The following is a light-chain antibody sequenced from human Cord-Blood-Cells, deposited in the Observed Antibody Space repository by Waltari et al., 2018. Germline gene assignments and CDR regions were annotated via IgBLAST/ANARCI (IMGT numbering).Light chain of an antibody. CDR1: QDISNY. Sequence: DIQMTQSPSSLSASVGDRVTITCQASQDISNYLNWYLQKPGKGTTLLIYDASNLETGGLSRLSEMGYGTDFTCAIRRGQREEIARCYCRQDDNRPLTFGGGSKVEIK. CDR3: RQDDNRPLT. CDR2: DAS. V-gene: IGKV1-33*01. J-gene: IGKJ4*01.